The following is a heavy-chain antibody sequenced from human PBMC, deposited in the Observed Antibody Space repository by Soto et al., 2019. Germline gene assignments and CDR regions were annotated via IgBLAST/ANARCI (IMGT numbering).Heavy chain of an antibody. CDR2: INHSGST. V-gene: IGHV4-34*01. D-gene: IGHD3-9*01. Sequence: QVQLQQWGAGLLKPSETLSLTCAVYGGSFSGYYWSWIRQPPGKGLEWIGEINHSGSTNYNPSLKSQVTISVDTSKNQFSLKLSSVTAADTAVYYCARGRLRYFDWLSTSFDYWGQGTLVTVSS. J-gene: IGHJ4*02. CDR3: ARGRLRYFDWLSTSFDY. CDR1: GGSFSGYY.